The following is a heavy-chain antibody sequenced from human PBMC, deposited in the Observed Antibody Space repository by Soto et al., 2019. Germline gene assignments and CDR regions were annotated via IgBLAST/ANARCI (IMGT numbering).Heavy chain of an antibody. V-gene: IGHV4-59*01. CDR3: ARVGYYYDSSGYLYYYYGMDV. Sequence: QVQLQESGPGLVKPSETLSLTCTVSGGSISSYYWSWIRQPPGKGLEWIGYIYYSGSTNYNPSLKSRVTISVDTSNNQFSLKLGSVTAADTAVYYCARVGYYYDSSGYLYYYYGMDVWGQGTTVTVSS. J-gene: IGHJ6*02. CDR2: IYYSGST. CDR1: GGSISSYY. D-gene: IGHD3-22*01.